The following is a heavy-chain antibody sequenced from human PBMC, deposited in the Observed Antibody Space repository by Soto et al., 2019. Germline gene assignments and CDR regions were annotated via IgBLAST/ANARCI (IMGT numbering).Heavy chain of an antibody. CDR1: TFTFNTCA. J-gene: IGHJ4*02. CDR3: ANYPQDYDNSGPLNY. D-gene: IGHD3-22*01. V-gene: IGHV3-23*01. CDR2: ISGSGGGT. Sequence: EVHLLESGGGLVQPGGSLRLSCAASTFTFNTCAMNWVRQAPGKGLEWVSGISGSGGGTYYADSVKGRFTISRENSKNTLYLQRNSLRAEDTAIYYCANYPQDYDNSGPLNYWGQGTLVTVSS.